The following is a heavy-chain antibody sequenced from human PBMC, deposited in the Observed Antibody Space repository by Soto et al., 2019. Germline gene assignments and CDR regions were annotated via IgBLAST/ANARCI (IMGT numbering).Heavy chain of an antibody. D-gene: IGHD6-13*01. CDR1: GFIFSDYY. CDR2: ISSGGSSK. CDR3: ARGAAAGGNFDY. Sequence: QVQLVESGGGLVKPGGSLRLSCAASGFIFSDYYMNWIRQAPGKGLEWISDISSGGSSKHYADSVKGRFTISRDNAKNSLYPQMNSLRAEDTAVYYCARGAAAGGNFDYWGQGTLVTVSS. J-gene: IGHJ4*02. V-gene: IGHV3-11*01.